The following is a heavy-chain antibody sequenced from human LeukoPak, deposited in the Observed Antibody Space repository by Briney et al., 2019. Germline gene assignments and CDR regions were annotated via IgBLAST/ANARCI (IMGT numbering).Heavy chain of an antibody. V-gene: IGHV3-21*01. D-gene: IGHD1-26*01. Sequence: AGGSLRLSCAASGFTFSSYNMNWVRQAPGKGLEWVSSISSSSSYIYYAGSVKGRFTISRDNAKNSLYLQMNSLRAEDTALYYCARVRGSYFIFDYWGQGTLATVSS. CDR1: GFTFSSYN. J-gene: IGHJ4*02. CDR3: ARVRGSYFIFDY. CDR2: ISSSSSYI.